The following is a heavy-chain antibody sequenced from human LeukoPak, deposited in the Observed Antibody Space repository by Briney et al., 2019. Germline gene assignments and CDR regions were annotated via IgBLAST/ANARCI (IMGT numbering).Heavy chain of an antibody. CDR1: GGTFSSYA. Sequence: SVTVSWQAYGGTFSSYASSCVRQAPGQGLEWMGRIIPILGIANYAQKFQGRVTITADKSTSTAYMELSSLRSEDTAVYFCARGYCSSTSCNGFDPWGQGTLVTVSS. CDR3: ARGYCSSTSCNGFDP. D-gene: IGHD2-2*01. V-gene: IGHV1-69*04. CDR2: IIPILGIA. J-gene: IGHJ5*02.